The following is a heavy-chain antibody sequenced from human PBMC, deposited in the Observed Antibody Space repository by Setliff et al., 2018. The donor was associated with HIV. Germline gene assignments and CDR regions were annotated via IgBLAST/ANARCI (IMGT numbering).Heavy chain of an antibody. V-gene: IGHV3-48*03. CDR3: AREGSGDDAFDI. CDR1: GFTFSSYE. J-gene: IGHJ3*02. D-gene: IGHD2-21*01. Sequence: GGSLRLSCAASGFTFSSYEMNWVRQAPGKGLEWVSYISSSGSTIYYADSVKGRFTISRDNTKNLLYLQMNSLRADDTAVYYCAREGSGDDAFDIWGHGTVVTVSS. CDR2: ISSSGSTI.